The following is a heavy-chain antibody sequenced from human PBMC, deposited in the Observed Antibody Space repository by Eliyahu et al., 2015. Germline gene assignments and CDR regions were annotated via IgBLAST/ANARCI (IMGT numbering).Heavy chain of an antibody. D-gene: IGHD3-10*01. J-gene: IGHJ5*02. V-gene: IGHV1-2*02. CDR3: ARDLPSSITMVQGVIIRENWFDP. Sequence: QVQLVQSGAEVKKPGASVKVSCKASGXTFTGYYIXXVRXAPGPGLEWMGWINPNXGGTNYAQKFQGRVTMTRDTSISTAYMELSRLRSDDTAVYYCARDLPSSITMVQGVIIRENWFDPWGQGTLVTVSS. CDR1: GXTFTGYY. CDR2: INPNXGGT.